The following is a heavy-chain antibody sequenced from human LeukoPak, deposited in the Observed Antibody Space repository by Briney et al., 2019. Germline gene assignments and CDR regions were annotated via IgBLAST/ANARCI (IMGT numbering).Heavy chain of an antibody. D-gene: IGHD4-17*01. J-gene: IGHJ4*02. CDR1: GYSFTSYW. V-gene: IGHV5-51*01. CDR3: ARHRDYGDYSAFDY. Sequence: GESLKISCKGSGYSFTSYWIGWVRQMPGKSLGWMGIIYPGDSDTRYSPSFQGQVTISAGKSISTAYLQWSSLKASDTAMYYCARHRDYGDYSAFDYWGQGTLVTVSS. CDR2: IYPGDSDT.